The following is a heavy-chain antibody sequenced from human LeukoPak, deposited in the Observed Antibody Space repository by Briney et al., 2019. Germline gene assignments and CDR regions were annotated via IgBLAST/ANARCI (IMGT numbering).Heavy chain of an antibody. D-gene: IGHD2-15*01. CDR1: GFTFSRYW. V-gene: IGHV3-7*01. CDR2: IKPDGSVA. Sequence: PGGSLRLSCSASGFTFSRYWMSWVRQAPGKGPGRVANIKPDGSVAYYVDSVKGRFTLSRDNARNSLYLQMNSLRAEDTAVYYCATIYCSGGTCSYFDDWGQGTLVTVSS. CDR3: ATIYCSGGTCSYFDD. J-gene: IGHJ4*02.